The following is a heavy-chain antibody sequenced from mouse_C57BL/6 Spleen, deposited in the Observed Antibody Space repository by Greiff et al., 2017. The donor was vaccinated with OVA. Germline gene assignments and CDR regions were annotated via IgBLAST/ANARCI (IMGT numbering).Heavy chain of an antibody. CDR1: GFTFSDYG. D-gene: IGHD1-1*01. Sequence: DVHLVESGGGLVKPGGSLKLSCAASGFTFSDYGMHWVRQAPEKGLEWVAYISSGSSTIYYADTVKGRFTISRDNAKNTLFLQMTSLRSEDTAMYYCARNYGSSYGYFDYWGQGTTLTVSS. V-gene: IGHV5-17*01. J-gene: IGHJ2*01. CDR2: ISSGSSTI. CDR3: ARNYGSSYGYFDY.